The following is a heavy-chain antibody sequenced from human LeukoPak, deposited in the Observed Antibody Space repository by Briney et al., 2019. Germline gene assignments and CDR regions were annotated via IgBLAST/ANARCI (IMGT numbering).Heavy chain of an antibody. D-gene: IGHD4-11*01. CDR3: ARDLHGDY. Sequence: PSETLSLTCTVSGGSISSYYWSWIRQPPGKGLEWIGYIYYSGSTNYNPSLKGRVTISVDTSKNQFSLKLSSVTAADTAVYYCARDLHGDYWGQGTLVTVSS. J-gene: IGHJ4*02. CDR1: GGSISSYY. CDR2: IYYSGST. V-gene: IGHV4-59*08.